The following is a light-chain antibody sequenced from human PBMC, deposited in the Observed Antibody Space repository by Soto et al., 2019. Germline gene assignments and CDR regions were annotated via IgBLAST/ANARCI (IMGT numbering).Light chain of an antibody. J-gene: IGKJ2*01. Sequence: EIVLTQSPGTLSLSPGQRATLSCRASQTVSSNNLAWYQQKPGQAPRLLIYGASNRASGIPDRFGGSGSGTDFTLTISRLEPEDFAVFHCQQYGNAPYTFGQGTKLEI. CDR1: QTVSSNN. CDR2: GAS. CDR3: QQYGNAPYT. V-gene: IGKV3-20*01.